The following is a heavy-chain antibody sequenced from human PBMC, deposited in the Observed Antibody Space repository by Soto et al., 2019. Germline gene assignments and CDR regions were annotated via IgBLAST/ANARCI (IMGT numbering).Heavy chain of an antibody. D-gene: IGHD6-13*01. CDR3: ARVVGYDYSSSSVFDY. J-gene: IGHJ4*02. Sequence: GGSLSLSCAASGFTFSSYAMHWVRQAPGKGLEWVAVISYDGSNKYYADSVKGRFTISRDNSKNTLYLQMNSLRAEDTAVYYCARVVGYDYSSSSVFDYWGQGTLVTVSS. V-gene: IGHV3-30-3*01. CDR2: ISYDGSNK. CDR1: GFTFSSYA.